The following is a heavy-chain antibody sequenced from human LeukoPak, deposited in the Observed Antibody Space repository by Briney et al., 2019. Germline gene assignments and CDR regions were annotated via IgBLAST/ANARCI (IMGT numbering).Heavy chain of an antibody. V-gene: IGHV3-48*01. CDR2: IGTSTTTI. J-gene: IGHJ3*02. CDR3: ARDRAYSFDI. CDR1: GFSFSSYS. Sequence: PGGSLRLSCVASGFSFSSYSMNWVRQAPGKGLEWISYIGTSTTTIHYGDSVKGRYTISRDNAKNSLYLQMNNLRVEDTAVYYCARDRAYSFDIWGQGTMLSVSS. D-gene: IGHD2-21*01.